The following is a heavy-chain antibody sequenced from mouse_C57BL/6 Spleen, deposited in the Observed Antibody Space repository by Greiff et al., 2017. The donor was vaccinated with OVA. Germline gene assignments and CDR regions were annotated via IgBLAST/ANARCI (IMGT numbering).Heavy chain of an antibody. D-gene: IGHD2-4*01. V-gene: IGHV1-15*01. CDR1: GYTFTDYE. CDR2: IDPETGGT. Sequence: QVQLKESGAELVRPGASVTLSCKASGYTFTDYEMHWVKQTPVHGLEWIGAIDPETGGTAYNQKFKGKAILTADKSSSTAYMELRSLTSEDSAVYYCTHYDYTGAWFAYWGQGTLVTVSA. J-gene: IGHJ3*01. CDR3: THYDYTGAWFAY.